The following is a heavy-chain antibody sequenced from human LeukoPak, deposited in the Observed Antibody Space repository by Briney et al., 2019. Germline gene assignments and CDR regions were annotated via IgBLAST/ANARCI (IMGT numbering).Heavy chain of an antibody. Sequence: SQTLSLTCTVSGGSISSGGYYWSWIRQHPGKGLEWIGYIYYRDISYYNPSLKSRLTISLDTSKNQFSLKLNSVTAADTAVYYCARAGPYNSSGYYDYWGQGTLVTVSS. J-gene: IGHJ4*02. CDR3: ARAGPYNSSGYYDY. CDR1: GGSISSGGYY. CDR2: IYYRDIS. D-gene: IGHD3-22*01. V-gene: IGHV4-31*03.